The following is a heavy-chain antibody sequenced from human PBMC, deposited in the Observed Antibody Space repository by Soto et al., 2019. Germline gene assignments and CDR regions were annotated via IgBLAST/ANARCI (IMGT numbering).Heavy chain of an antibody. CDR1: GGTFSSYT. CDR2: IIPILGIA. J-gene: IGHJ6*02. Sequence: QVQLVQSGAEVKKPGSSVKVSCKASGGTFSSYTISWVRQAPGQGLEWMGRIIPILGIANYAQKFQGRVTITADKSTSTAYMELSSLRSEDTAVYYCARGERGWHGSSWYHYYYGMDVWGQGTTVTVSS. V-gene: IGHV1-69*02. D-gene: IGHD6-13*01. CDR3: ARGERGWHGSSWYHYYYGMDV.